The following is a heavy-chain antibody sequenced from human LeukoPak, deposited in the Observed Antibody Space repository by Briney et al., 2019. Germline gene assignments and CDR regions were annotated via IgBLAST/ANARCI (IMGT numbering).Heavy chain of an antibody. D-gene: IGHD3-9*01. CDR3: ARGILNYDILTGYYAGYYFDY. CDR2: IIPIFGTA. CDR1: GGTFSSYA. Sequence: EASVKVSCKASGGTFSSYAISWVRQAPGQGLEWMGGIIPIFGTANYAQKFQGRVTITADESTSTAYMELSSLRSEDTAVYYCARGILNYDILTGYYAGYYFDYRGQGTLVTVSS. J-gene: IGHJ4*02. V-gene: IGHV1-69*13.